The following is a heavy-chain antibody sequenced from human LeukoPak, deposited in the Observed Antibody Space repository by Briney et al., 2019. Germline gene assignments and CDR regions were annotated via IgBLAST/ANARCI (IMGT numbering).Heavy chain of an antibody. D-gene: IGHD1-26*01. J-gene: IGHJ4*02. Sequence: SETLSLTCTVSSGSIGTYYWNWIRQPPGKGLEWIRYFYYSGSTNYNPSLKSRVTMSVDTSKNQFSLKPSSVTAADTAVYYCARNRVVGAISLGYWGQGTLVTVSS. CDR3: ARNRVVGAISLGY. CDR1: SGSIGTYY. V-gene: IGHV4-59*08. CDR2: FYYSGST.